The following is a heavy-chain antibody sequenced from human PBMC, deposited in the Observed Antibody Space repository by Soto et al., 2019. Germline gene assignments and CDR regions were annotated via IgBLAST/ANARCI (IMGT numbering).Heavy chain of an antibody. Sequence: EVQLVESGGGLVKPGGSLRLSCAASGFTFSSYSMNWVRQAPGKGLEWVSSISSSSSYIYYADSVKGRFTISRDNAKNSLYLLMNSLRAEDTAVYYFARDQPGYSYGYGLGYWGQGTLVTVSS. CDR1: GFTFSSYS. CDR2: ISSSSSYI. J-gene: IGHJ4*02. D-gene: IGHD5-18*01. CDR3: ARDQPGYSYGYGLGY. V-gene: IGHV3-21*01.